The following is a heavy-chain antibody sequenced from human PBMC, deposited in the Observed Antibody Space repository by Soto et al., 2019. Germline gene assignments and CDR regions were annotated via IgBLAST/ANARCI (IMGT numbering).Heavy chain of an antibody. V-gene: IGHV1-2*04. J-gene: IGHJ6*02. D-gene: IGHD6-19*01. Sequence: QAQLVQSGAEVKKSGASVKVSCRASGYTFTDYFVHWVRQAPRQGPEWVGWTNPKSGATKYAPKFQGWVTMTRDTSISTAYMEVSSLKSDDTAVYYCAKASDYYTMAVWGQVTPVTLSS. CDR1: GYTFTDYF. CDR2: TNPKSGAT. CDR3: AKASDYYTMAV.